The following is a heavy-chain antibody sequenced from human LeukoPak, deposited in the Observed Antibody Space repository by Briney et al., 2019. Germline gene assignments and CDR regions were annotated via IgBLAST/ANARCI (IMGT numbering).Heavy chain of an antibody. CDR2: IYYSGST. Sequence: SETLSLTCTVSGGSISNYYWSWIRQPPGKELEWIGYIYYSGSTNYNPSLKSRVTISVDTSKNQFSLKLSSVTAADTAVYYCARDKSGSRGWYSFFDYWGQGTLVTVSS. J-gene: IGHJ4*02. V-gene: IGHV4-59*12. CDR3: ARDKSGSRGWYSFFDY. D-gene: IGHD6-19*01. CDR1: GGSISNYY.